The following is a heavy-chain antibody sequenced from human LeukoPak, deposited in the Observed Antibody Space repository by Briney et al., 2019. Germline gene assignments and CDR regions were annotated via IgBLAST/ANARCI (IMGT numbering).Heavy chain of an antibody. Sequence: KTSETLSLTCTVSGGSISSYYWSWIRQPPGKGLEWIGYIYYNGSTNYNPSLKSRVTISVDTSKNQFSLKLSSVTAADTAVYYCARGDCGGDCYSDYWGQGTLVTVSS. CDR2: IYYNGST. D-gene: IGHD2-21*02. V-gene: IGHV4-59*01. CDR3: ARGDCGGDCYSDY. J-gene: IGHJ4*02. CDR1: GGSISSYY.